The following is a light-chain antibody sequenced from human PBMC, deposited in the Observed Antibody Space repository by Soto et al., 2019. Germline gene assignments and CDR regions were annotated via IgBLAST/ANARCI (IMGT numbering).Light chain of an antibody. CDR3: LLYFSPDRYT. CDR1: QSVTSSH. J-gene: IGKJ2*01. CDR2: GAS. Sequence: EIVLTQTPGTLSLSPGERATLSCRASQSVTSSHLAWYQQKPGQAPRLLIYGASTRATGIPVRFSGSGSDTDFSLTIRRLDPEDFAMYYCLLYFSPDRYTFGPGTKCRSN. V-gene: IGKV3-20*01.